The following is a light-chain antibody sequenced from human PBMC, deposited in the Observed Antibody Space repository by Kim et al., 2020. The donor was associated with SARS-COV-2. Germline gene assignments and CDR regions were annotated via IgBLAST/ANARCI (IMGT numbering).Light chain of an antibody. Sequence: SSELTQDPAVSVALGQTVRITCQGDSLRSYYASWYQQKPGQAPVLVIYGKNNRPSGIPDRFSGSSSGNTASLTITGAQAEDEADYYCNSRDSNGNHILVFGAGTKLTVL. V-gene: IGLV3-19*01. J-gene: IGLJ1*01. CDR1: SLRSYY. CDR3: NSRDSNGNHILV. CDR2: GKN.